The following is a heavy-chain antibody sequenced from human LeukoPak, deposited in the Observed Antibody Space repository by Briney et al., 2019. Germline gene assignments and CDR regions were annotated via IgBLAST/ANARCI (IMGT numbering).Heavy chain of an antibody. J-gene: IGHJ4*02. CDR1: GFSVTSCA. D-gene: IGHD1-26*01. V-gene: IGHV3-23*01. Sequence: GGSLRLSCAASGFSVTSCAMSWVRQAPGKRLEWVSTVSNSGYNTWYADSVKGRFTISRDISQNTLHLQMSSLRAEDTALYYCARHDGSSFIYYIDHWGQGALVTVSS. CDR3: ARHDGSSFIYYIDH. CDR2: VSNSGYNT.